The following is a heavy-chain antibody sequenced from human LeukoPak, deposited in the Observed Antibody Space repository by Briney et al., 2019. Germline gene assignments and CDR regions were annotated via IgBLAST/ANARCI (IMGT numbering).Heavy chain of an antibody. CDR3: ARDSIRHWGSGHWFDP. Sequence: KPSQTLSLTCTVSGASISSGGYFWSWIRQPPGKGLEWIGYIYHTGNTYYNPSLESRVTMSVDKSKNQFSLSLASVTVADTAVYYCARDSIRHWGSGHWFDPWGQGTLVTVSS. D-gene: IGHD7-27*01. J-gene: IGHJ5*02. V-gene: IGHV4-30-2*01. CDR2: IYHTGNT. CDR1: GASISSGGYF.